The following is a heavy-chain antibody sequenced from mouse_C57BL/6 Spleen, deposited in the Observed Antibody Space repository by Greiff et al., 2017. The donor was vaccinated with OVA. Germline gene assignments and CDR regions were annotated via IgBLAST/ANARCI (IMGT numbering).Heavy chain of an antibody. CDR2: IYPGDGDT. CDR3: ARFYYGSSRYWYFDV. V-gene: IGHV1-82*01. Sequence: QVQLQQSGPELVKPGASVKISCKASGYAFSSSWMNWVKQRPGKGLEWIGRIYPGDGDTNYNGKFKGKATLTADKSSSTAYMHLSSLTSEDSAVYFCARFYYGSSRYWYFDVWGTGTTVTVSS. CDR1: GYAFSSSW. D-gene: IGHD1-1*01. J-gene: IGHJ1*03.